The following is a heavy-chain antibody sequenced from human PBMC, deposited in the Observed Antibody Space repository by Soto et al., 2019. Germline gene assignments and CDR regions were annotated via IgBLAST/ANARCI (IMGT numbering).Heavy chain of an antibody. CDR2: INHSGST. V-gene: IGHV4-34*01. J-gene: IGHJ4*02. CDR3: ARGPNTCSGGSCYFGY. D-gene: IGHD2-15*01. Sequence: QVQLQQWGAGLLKPSETLSLTCAVYGGSFSGYYWSWIRQPPGKGLEWIGEINHSGSTNYNPSLKSQVTISVDTSKNQFSLKLSSVTAADTAVYYCARGPNTCSGGSCYFGYWGQGTLVTVSS. CDR1: GGSFSGYY.